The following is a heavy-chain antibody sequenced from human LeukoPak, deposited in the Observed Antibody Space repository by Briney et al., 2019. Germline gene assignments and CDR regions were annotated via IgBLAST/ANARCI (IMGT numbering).Heavy chain of an antibody. Sequence: GRSLRLPCAASGFTFRSYGMHWVRQAPGKGLEWVSVISPDGNEKYYTDSMKGRFTISRDNSKNTLSLQMDSLRAEDTAVYYCAKDVEAGPNPIDDWGQGTVVTVSS. CDR3: AKDVEAGPNPIDD. CDR2: ISPDGNEK. CDR1: GFTFRSYG. V-gene: IGHV3-30*18. J-gene: IGHJ4*02. D-gene: IGHD6-19*01.